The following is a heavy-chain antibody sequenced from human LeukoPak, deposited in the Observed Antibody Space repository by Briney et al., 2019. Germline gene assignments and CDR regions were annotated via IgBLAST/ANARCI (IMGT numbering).Heavy chain of an antibody. D-gene: IGHD2-21*02. Sequence: GGSLRLSCAASGFTFSMSWIHWVRQAPGKGLVWVSRINPDGSSTRHADSVKGRFTISRDNAKNTLYLQMDRLRAEDTAVYYCARGLGGDRDYWGQGTLVIVSS. CDR1: GFTFSMSW. V-gene: IGHV3-74*01. J-gene: IGHJ4*02. CDR2: INPDGSST. CDR3: ARGLGGDRDY.